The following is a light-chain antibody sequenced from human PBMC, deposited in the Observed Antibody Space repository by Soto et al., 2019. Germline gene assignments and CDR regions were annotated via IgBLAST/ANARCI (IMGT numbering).Light chain of an antibody. Sequence: EIVLTQSPGTLSLSPGERATLSCRASQSVSRSYLAWYQQKPGQAPRLLIYGASSRATGIPDRFSGSGSGTDFTITISRLEPEDFAVYYCQQYGSSPPWTFGQGTKVDIK. CDR3: QQYGSSPPWT. J-gene: IGKJ1*01. V-gene: IGKV3-20*01. CDR1: QSVSRSY. CDR2: GAS.